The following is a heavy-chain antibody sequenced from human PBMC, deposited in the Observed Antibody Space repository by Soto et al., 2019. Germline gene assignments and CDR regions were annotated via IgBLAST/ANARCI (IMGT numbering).Heavy chain of an antibody. CDR2: TSFSGYT. CDR1: GDSVSSGDSY. Sequence: QVQLQESGPGLVKPSQTLSLTCSVSGDSVSSGDSYWSWIRQPPGKALEWIGYTSFSGYTSYSPSLKSRVTISVDMSKSQFSLRLTSVTAADTAVYYCVRGGNPYHYATSGPGTFDKWGPGTLVSVSS. CDR3: VRGGNPYHYATSGPGTFDK. J-gene: IGHJ4*02. D-gene: IGHD1-26*01. V-gene: IGHV4-30-4*01.